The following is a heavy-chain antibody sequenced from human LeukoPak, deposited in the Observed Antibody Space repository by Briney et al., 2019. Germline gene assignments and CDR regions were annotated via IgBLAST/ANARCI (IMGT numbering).Heavy chain of an antibody. CDR1: GYTFTGYY. V-gene: IGHV1-2*02. Sequence: ASVKVSCKASGYTFTGYYMHWVRQAPGQGLEWMGWINPNSGGTNYAQKFQGRVTMTRDTSISTAYMELSRLRSDDTAVYYCARDLSYYYDSSGRIYFDYWGQGTLVTVPS. D-gene: IGHD3-22*01. J-gene: IGHJ4*02. CDR3: ARDLSYYYDSSGRIYFDY. CDR2: INPNSGGT.